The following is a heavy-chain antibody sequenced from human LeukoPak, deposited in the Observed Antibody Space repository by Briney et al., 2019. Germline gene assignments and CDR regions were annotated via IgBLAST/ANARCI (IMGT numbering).Heavy chain of an antibody. CDR2: NYYSGST. V-gene: IGHV4-61*01. CDR3: ARDRHCSSTSCYGLGGMDV. D-gene: IGHD2-2*01. Sequence: SETLSLTCTVSGGSVSSGSYYWSWIRQLPGKGLEWIGYNYYSGSTNYNPSLKSRVTISVDTSKNQFSLKLSSVTAADTAVYYCARDRHCSSTSCYGLGGMDVWGQGTTVTVSS. CDR1: GGSVSSGSYY. J-gene: IGHJ6*02.